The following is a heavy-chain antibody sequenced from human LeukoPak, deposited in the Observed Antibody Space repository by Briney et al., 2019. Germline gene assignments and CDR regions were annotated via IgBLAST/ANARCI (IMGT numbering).Heavy chain of an antibody. Sequence: SETLSLTCTVSGGSISSYYWSWIRQPPGKGLEWIGYIYYSGSTNYNPSLKSRVTISVDTSKNQFSLKLSSVTAADTAVYYCARVRPASSSSENYYYGMDVWGQGTTVTVSS. D-gene: IGHD6-6*01. V-gene: IGHV4-59*12. J-gene: IGHJ6*02. CDR1: GGSISSYY. CDR3: ARVRPASSSSENYYYGMDV. CDR2: IYYSGST.